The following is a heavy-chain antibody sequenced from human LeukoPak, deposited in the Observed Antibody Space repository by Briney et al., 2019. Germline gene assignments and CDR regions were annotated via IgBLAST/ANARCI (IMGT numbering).Heavy chain of an antibody. CDR1: GGSISGYY. Sequence: SETLSLTCTVSGGSISGYYWSWIRQPPGKGLEWIGYMYYSGSTKYNPSLKSRVTISVDTSKNQFSLKLSSVTAADTAVYYCARGYSGYDPTYFDYLGQGTLVTVSS. J-gene: IGHJ4*02. V-gene: IGHV4-59*01. CDR3: ARGYSGYDPTYFDY. CDR2: MYYSGST. D-gene: IGHD5-12*01.